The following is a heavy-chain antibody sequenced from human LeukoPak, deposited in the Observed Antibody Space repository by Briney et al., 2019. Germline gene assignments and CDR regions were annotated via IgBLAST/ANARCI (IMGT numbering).Heavy chain of an antibody. V-gene: IGHV3-23*01. Sequence: GGSRRLSCEPSGFTFSSFAISWVPKAPGKGLEWVSAISGSGGSTYYADSVKGRFTISRDNSKNTLYLQMNSLRAEDTAVYYCAKDKWKTIDYWGQGTLVTVSS. CDR2: ISGSGGST. CDR1: GFTFSSFA. J-gene: IGHJ4*02. CDR3: AKDKWKTIDY. D-gene: IGHD1-20*01.